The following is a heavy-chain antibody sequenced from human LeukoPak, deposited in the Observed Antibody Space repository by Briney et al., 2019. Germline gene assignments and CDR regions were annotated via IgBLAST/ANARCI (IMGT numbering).Heavy chain of an antibody. D-gene: IGHD5-18*01. Sequence: GGSLRLSCAASGFTFSSYAMSWVRQAPGKGLEWVSAISGSGGSTYYADSVKGRFTISRDNSKNTLYLQMNSLRAEATAVYYCAKGRIQLWALFDYWGQGTLVTVSS. CDR2: ISGSGGST. CDR3: AKGRIQLWALFDY. CDR1: GFTFSSYA. J-gene: IGHJ4*02. V-gene: IGHV3-23*01.